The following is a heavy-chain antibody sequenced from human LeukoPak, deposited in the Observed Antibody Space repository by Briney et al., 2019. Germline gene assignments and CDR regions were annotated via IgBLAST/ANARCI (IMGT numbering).Heavy chain of an antibody. CDR1: GFSSSSYS. Sequence: PGGSLRLSCAASGFSSSSYSMNWVRQAPGKGLEWVSAISGSSSYIYYADSVKGRFTISRDNAKNSVDLQMNSLRAEDTAVYYCASGPGETKKRAIDYWGQGTLVTVSS. J-gene: IGHJ4*02. CDR3: ASGPGETKKRAIDY. V-gene: IGHV3-21*01. D-gene: IGHD3-10*01. CDR2: ISGSSSYI.